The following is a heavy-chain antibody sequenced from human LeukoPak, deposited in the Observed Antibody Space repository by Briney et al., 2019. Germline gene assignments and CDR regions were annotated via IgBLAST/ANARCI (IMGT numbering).Heavy chain of an antibody. V-gene: IGHV3-20*04. CDR1: GFTFDDYG. Sequence: GGSLRLSCAASGFTFDDYGMSWVRQAPGKGLEWVSGINWNGGSTGYADSVKGRFTISRDNAKNSLYLQMNSLRAEDTAVYYCARSIYCGGDCYYLDYWGQGTLVTVSS. J-gene: IGHJ4*02. CDR3: ARSIYCGGDCYYLDY. CDR2: INWNGGST. D-gene: IGHD2-21*02.